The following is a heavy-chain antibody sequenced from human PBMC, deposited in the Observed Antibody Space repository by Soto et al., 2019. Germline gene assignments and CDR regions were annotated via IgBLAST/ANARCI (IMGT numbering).Heavy chain of an antibody. CDR1: GDSISTNSYS. V-gene: IGHV4-39*07. CDR3: ARSDGRY. CDR2: FYYSGST. J-gene: IGHJ4*02. Sequence: ETLSLTCTVSGDSISTNSYSWGWIRQPPGQGLEWIGLFYYSGSTHYNPSLKSRLTVSVDTSKNQFSLKLSSVTAADTAVYYCARSDGRYWGQGTLVTVSS.